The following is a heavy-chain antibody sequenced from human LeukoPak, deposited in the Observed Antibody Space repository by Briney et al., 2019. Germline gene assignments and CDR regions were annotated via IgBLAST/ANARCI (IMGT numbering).Heavy chain of an antibody. D-gene: IGHD3-10*01. CDR3: ARDNALASGKYWFDP. J-gene: IGHJ5*02. CDR1: GGSVSSSNYY. V-gene: IGHV4-39*02. CDR2: IFYTGNT. Sequence: PSETLSLTCTVSGGSVSSSNYYWAWIRQPPGKGLEWIANIFYTGNTYYYPSLKSRVTISVDTSKNQFSLRLTSVTATDTAVYYCARDNALASGKYWFDPWGQGTLVTVSS.